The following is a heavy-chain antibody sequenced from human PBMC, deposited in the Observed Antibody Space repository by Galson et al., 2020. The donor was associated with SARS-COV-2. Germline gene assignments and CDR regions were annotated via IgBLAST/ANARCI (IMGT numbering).Heavy chain of an antibody. CDR1: GFTFNDYF. V-gene: IGHV3-11*01. Sequence: GESLRLSCAASGFTFNDYFISWLRHAQGKGLECVSYISSSGSRLNYADSVTGRFTISRDHAKNSLNLQRNSLRGEDTAVEYCARVGDCSGGICYGAEYFQHWGQGTLVTVSS. D-gene: IGHD2-15*01. J-gene: IGHJ1*01. CDR3: ARVGDCSGGICYGAEYFQH. CDR2: ISSSGSRL.